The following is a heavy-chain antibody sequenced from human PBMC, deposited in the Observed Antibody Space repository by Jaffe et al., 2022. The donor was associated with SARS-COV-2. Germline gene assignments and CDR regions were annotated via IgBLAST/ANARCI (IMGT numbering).Heavy chain of an antibody. CDR2: ISSSGSTI. CDR3: AREEYYYDSSGYYLNWFDP. V-gene: IGHV3-48*03. Sequence: EVQLVESGGGLVQPGGSLRLSCAASGFTFSSYEMNWVRQAPGKGLEWVSYISSSGSTIYYADSVKGRFTISRDNAKNSLYLQMNSLRAEDTAVYYCAREEYYYDSSGYYLNWFDPWGQGTLVTVSS. D-gene: IGHD3-22*01. CDR1: GFTFSSYE. J-gene: IGHJ5*02.